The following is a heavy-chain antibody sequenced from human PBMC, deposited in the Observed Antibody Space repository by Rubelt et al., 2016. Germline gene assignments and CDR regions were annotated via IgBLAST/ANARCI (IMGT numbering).Heavy chain of an antibody. CDR1: GFTFSSYS. CDR3: ARDRRGYADY. CDR2: ISSSSSYI. V-gene: IGHV3-21*01. Sequence: GFTFSSYSLNWVRQSPGKGLECFSSISSSSSYIYYADSVTGRFTISRDNAKNSLYLQMNSLRAEDTAVYYCARDRRGYADYWGQGTLVTVSS. J-gene: IGHJ4*02. D-gene: IGHD5-12*01.